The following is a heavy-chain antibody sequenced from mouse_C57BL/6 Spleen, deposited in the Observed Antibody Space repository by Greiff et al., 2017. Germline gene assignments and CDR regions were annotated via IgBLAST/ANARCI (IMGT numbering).Heavy chain of an antibody. J-gene: IGHJ4*01. V-gene: IGHV1-31*01. CDR1: GYSFTGYY. CDR3: AREGDDGYYWAMDY. D-gene: IGHD2-3*01. Sequence: VQLQQSGPELVRPGASVKISCKASGYSFTGYYMHWVKQSHGNILDWIGYIYPYNGVSSYNQNFKGKATVTVDKSSSTAYMELRSLTSEDSAVYYCAREGDDGYYWAMDYWGQGTSVTVSS. CDR2: IYPYNGVS.